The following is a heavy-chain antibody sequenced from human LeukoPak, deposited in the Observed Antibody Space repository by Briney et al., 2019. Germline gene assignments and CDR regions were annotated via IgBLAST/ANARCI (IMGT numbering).Heavy chain of an antibody. CDR3: AKDRGRYYDSSGYYWGYYFDS. J-gene: IGHJ4*02. D-gene: IGHD3-22*01. CDR2: ITGSGGST. Sequence: GGSLRLSCAASGFTFSNYAVNWVRQAPGKGLEWVSTITGSGGSTFYADSVKGRFTISRDKSMDTLYLQMSSLRAEDTAVYYCAKDRGRYYDSSGYYWGYYFDSWGQGILVTVST. V-gene: IGHV3-23*01. CDR1: GFTFSNYA.